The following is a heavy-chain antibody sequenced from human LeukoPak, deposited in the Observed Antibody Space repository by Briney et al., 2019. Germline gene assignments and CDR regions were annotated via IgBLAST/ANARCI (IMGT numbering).Heavy chain of an antibody. CDR1: GASISGGTYY. CDR2: IYYTGST. Sequence: SETLSLTCSVSGASISGGTYYWGWIRQPPGKGLEWIGSIYYTGSTYDNPSLKSRVTISVDTSKNQFSLKLSSVTAADTAVYYCARTRYCSGGSCFYFDYWGQGTLVTASP. J-gene: IGHJ4*02. CDR3: ARTRYCSGGSCFYFDY. D-gene: IGHD2-15*01. V-gene: IGHV4-39*01.